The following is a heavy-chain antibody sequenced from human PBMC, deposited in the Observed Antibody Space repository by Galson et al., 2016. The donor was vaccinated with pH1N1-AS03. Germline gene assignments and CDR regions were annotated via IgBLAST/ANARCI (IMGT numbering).Heavy chain of an antibody. V-gene: IGHV3-49*04. D-gene: IGHD4-11*01. CDR1: GFTFSDYA. Sequence: SLRLSCAASGFTFSDYAMSWVRQAPGKGLEWVGFIRSKAHGETTEYAASVKGRFTISRDDSKRTTSLQMNSLNTEDTAVYYCTREPVIPGNYFLTWGQETLVTVSS. CDR3: TREPVIPGNYFLT. J-gene: IGHJ4*02. CDR2: IRSKAHGETT.